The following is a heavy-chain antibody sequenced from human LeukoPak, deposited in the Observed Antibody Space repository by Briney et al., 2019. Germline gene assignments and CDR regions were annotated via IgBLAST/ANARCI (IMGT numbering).Heavy chain of an antibody. CDR1: GYTFTGYY. J-gene: IGHJ4*02. CDR2: INPNSGGT. V-gene: IGHV1-2*02. D-gene: IGHD3-9*01. CDR3: ARAMTGRYFEFAY. Sequence: ASVKVSFKASGYTFTGYYMHWLRQAPGQGLEWMGWINPNSGGTNYAQKFQGRVTMTRDTSISTAYMELSRLRSDDTAVYYCARAMTGRYFEFAYWGQGTLVTVSS.